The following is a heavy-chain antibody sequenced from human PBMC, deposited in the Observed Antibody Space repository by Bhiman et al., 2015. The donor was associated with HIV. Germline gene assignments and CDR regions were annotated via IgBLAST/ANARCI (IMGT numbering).Heavy chain of an antibody. Sequence: EVQLVESGGTLVQPGDSLRLSCEASGFPFASFWMTWVRQAPGKGLEWVANINQDGSEKYYVDSVEGRFTISRDNARNSLYLQMNTLRTEDTGLYYCAREAVAGSVYFNYWGQGTLVTVSS. J-gene: IGHJ4*02. CDR1: GFPFASFW. CDR3: AREAVAGSVYFNY. V-gene: IGHV3-7*01. D-gene: IGHD6-19*01. CDR2: INQDGSEK.